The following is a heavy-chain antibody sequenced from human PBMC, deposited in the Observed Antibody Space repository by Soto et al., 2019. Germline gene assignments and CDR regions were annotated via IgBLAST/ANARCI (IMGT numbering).Heavy chain of an antibody. V-gene: IGHV3-48*02. CDR2: ISIGSGSI. CDR1: GFTFSNYA. D-gene: IGHD3-22*01. Sequence: EVHLVESGGGLVQPGGSLRVSCAASGFTFSNYAMNWVRQAPGKGLEWVSYISIGSGSIFYADSVKGRFTISRDDAKNSLYLQMNTLRDEDTAVYYCVRDDRWASDFWGQGTMVTVSS. CDR3: VRDDRWASDF. J-gene: IGHJ3*01.